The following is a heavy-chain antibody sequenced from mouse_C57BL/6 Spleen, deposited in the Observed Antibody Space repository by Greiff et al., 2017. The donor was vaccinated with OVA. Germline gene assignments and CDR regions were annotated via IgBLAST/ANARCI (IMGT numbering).Heavy chain of an antibody. J-gene: IGHJ2*01. D-gene: IGHD1-1*01. CDR3: ARRGITTVVAFDY. Sequence: QVQLQQSGAELVKPGASVKLSCKASGYTFTSYWMQWVKQRPGQGLEWIGEIDPSDSYTNYNQKFKGKATLTVDTSSSTAYMQLSSLTSEDSAVYYCARRGITTVVAFDYWGQGTTLTVSS. CDR2: IDPSDSYT. CDR1: GYTFTSYW. V-gene: IGHV1-50*01.